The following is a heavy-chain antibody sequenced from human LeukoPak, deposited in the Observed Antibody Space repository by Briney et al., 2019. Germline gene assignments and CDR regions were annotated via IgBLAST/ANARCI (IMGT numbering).Heavy chain of an antibody. Sequence: SQTLSLTCTVSGGSISSGDYYWSWIRQPPGKGLEWIGYIYYSGSTYYNPSLKSRVTISVDTSKNQFSLKLSSVTAADTAVYYCARDYDLTHYWFDPWGQGTLVTVSS. V-gene: IGHV4-30-4*08. J-gene: IGHJ5*02. CDR2: IYYSGST. D-gene: IGHD3-3*01. CDR1: GGSISSGDYY. CDR3: ARDYDLTHYWFDP.